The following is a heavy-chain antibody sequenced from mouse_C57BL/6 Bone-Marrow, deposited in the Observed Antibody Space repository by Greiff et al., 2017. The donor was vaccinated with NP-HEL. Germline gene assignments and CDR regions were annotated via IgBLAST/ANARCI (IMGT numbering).Heavy chain of an antibody. D-gene: IGHD3-3*01. J-gene: IGHJ3*01. CDR3: ARQGPAWFAY. Sequence: QVQLQQPGTELVKPGASVKLSCKASGYTFTSYWMHWVKQRPGQGLEWIGRIDPNSGGTKYNEKFKSKATLTVDKPSSTAYMQLSSLTSEDSAVYYCARQGPAWFAYWGQGTLVTVSA. CDR2: IDPNSGGT. V-gene: IGHV1-72*01. CDR1: GYTFTSYW.